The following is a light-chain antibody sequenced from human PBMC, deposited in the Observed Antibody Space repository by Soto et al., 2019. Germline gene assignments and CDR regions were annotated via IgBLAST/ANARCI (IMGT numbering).Light chain of an antibody. CDR2: STN. CDR3: AAWDDSLNGEVV. CDR1: SSNIGSNS. J-gene: IGLJ2*01. Sequence: QAVVTQPPSASGTPGQRVTISCSGSSSNIGSNSVNWYQQVPGTAPKLLIYSTNQRPSGVPDRFSGSKSDTSASLAISGLQSEDEGDYYCAAWDDSLNGEVVFGGGTQLTVL. V-gene: IGLV1-44*01.